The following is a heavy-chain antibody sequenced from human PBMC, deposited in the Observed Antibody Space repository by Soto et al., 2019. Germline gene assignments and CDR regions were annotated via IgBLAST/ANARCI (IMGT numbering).Heavy chain of an antibody. D-gene: IGHD6-13*01. Sequence: ASVKVSCKASGGTFSSYAMSWVRQAPGKGLEWVSAISGSGGSTYYADSVKGRFTISRDNSKNTLYLQMNSLRAEDTAVYYCAKDTAAAGTGGIWGQGTMVTVSS. CDR3: AKDTAAAGTGGI. V-gene: IGHV3-23*01. J-gene: IGHJ3*02. CDR2: ISGSGGST. CDR1: GGTFSSYA.